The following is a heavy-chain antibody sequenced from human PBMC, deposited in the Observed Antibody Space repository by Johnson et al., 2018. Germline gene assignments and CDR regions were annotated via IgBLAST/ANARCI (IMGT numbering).Heavy chain of an antibody. V-gene: IGHV3-74*01. Sequence: VQLVESGGGLVKPGGSLRLSCAASGFNFSSYWMHWVRQAPGKGLVWVSRINSDGSSTSYADSVKGRFTISRDNAKNTLDLQMNSLRAEDTAGYYRAREEVIDPGTQYYYYYMDVWGKGTAVTVSS. CDR1: GFNFSSYW. CDR2: INSDGSST. CDR3: AREEVIDPGTQYYYYYMDV. J-gene: IGHJ6*03. D-gene: IGHD3-10*01.